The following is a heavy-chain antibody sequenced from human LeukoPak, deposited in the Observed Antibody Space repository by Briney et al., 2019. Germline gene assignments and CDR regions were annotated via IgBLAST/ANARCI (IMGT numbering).Heavy chain of an antibody. CDR3: ARAGQGTVVSGVTDYYHFGMDL. CDR2: ISYDGSNK. Sequence: PGGSLRLSCAASGFTFKSYLIHWVRQAPGKGLEWVAVISYDGSNKYYADSVKGRLTISRDKSKNTLYVQMNSLRAEDTAVYYCARAGQGTVVSGVTDYYHFGMDLWGQGTTVTVSS. V-gene: IGHV3-30-3*01. CDR1: GFTFKSYL. J-gene: IGHJ6*02. D-gene: IGHD3-22*01.